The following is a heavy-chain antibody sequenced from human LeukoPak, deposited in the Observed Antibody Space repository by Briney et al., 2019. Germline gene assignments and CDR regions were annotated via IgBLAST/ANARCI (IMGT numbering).Heavy chain of an antibody. J-gene: IGHJ4*02. V-gene: IGHV4-38-2*01. CDR2: LYHSDVT. D-gene: IGHD6-13*01. CDR3: ARPSSSGQDY. Sequence: KVSETLSLTCDISGYSITSGFYWVWIRQTPGKGLEWIGSLYHSDVTYYNPSLKSRLHMSVDTSKNQFFLKLSSVTAADTAVYYCARPSSSGQDYWGQGTLVTVSS. CDR1: GYSITSGFY.